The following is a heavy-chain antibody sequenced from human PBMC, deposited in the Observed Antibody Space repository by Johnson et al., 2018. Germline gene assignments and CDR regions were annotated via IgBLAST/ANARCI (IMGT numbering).Heavy chain of an antibody. CDR2: IRSKAYGGTT. D-gene: IGHD3-22*01. CDR3: TRVPDSSGYYFYYYYYMDV. CDR1: GFTFGDYA. Sequence: VQLVESGGGLVQPGRSLRLSCTASGFTFGDYAMSWFRQAPGKGLEWVGFIRSKAYGGTTEYAASVKGRFTISRDDSKSIAYLQMNSLKTEDTAVYYCTRVPDSSGYYFYYYYYMDVWGKGTTVTVSS. J-gene: IGHJ6*03. V-gene: IGHV3-49*03.